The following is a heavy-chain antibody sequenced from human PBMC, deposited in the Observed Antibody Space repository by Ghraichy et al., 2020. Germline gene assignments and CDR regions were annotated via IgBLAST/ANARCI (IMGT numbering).Heavy chain of an antibody. CDR2: IIPILGIA. V-gene: IGHV1-69*04. Sequence: SVKVSCKASGGTFSSYAISWVRQAPGQGLEWMGRIIPILGIANYAQKFQGRVTITADKSTSTAYMELSSLRSEDTAVYYCASTAMVRGVISGGWFDPWGQGTLVTVSS. CDR3: ASTAMVRGVISGGWFDP. CDR1: GGTFSSYA. D-gene: IGHD3-10*01. J-gene: IGHJ5*02.